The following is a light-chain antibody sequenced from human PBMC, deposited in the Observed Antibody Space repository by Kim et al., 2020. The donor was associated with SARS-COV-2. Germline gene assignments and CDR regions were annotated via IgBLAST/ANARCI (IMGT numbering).Light chain of an antibody. Sequence: SSELTQGPAVSVALGQTVRITCQGDSLRSYYATWYQQKPGQAPKVVIYGKDNRPSGVPDRFSGSSSGNTAYLTITGTQAGDEADYYCNSRDSNDYVVFGGGTQLTVL. CDR2: GKD. CDR1: SLRSYY. V-gene: IGLV3-19*01. CDR3: NSRDSNDYVV. J-gene: IGLJ2*01.